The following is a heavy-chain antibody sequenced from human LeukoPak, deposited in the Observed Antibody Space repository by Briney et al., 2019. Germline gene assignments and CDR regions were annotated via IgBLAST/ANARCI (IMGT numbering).Heavy chain of an antibody. CDR1: GGSISSYY. Sequence: SETLCLICSASGGSISSYYWSWIRQPAGKGLEWIGRIYISGSTNYNSSLKSRVTMSVDTAKNLFSLKLSSLTAADTAVYYCARLLGDSSGYCYFDYWGQGT. J-gene: IGHJ4*02. CDR2: IYISGST. D-gene: IGHD3-22*01. CDR3: ARLLGDSSGYCYFDY. V-gene: IGHV4-4*07.